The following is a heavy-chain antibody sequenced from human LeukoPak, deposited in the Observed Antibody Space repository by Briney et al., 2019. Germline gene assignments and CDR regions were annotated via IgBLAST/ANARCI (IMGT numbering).Heavy chain of an antibody. Sequence: SETLSLTCTVSGGSISSSSYYWGWTRQPPGKGLEWIGSIYYSGSTYYNPSLESRVTISVDRSKNQFSLKLSSVTAADTAVYYCARAYGSGTNYYYYYYMDVWGKGTTVTVSS. CDR2: IYYSGST. CDR1: GGSISSSSYY. V-gene: IGHV4-39*07. CDR3: ARAYGSGTNYYYYYYMDV. J-gene: IGHJ6*03. D-gene: IGHD3-10*01.